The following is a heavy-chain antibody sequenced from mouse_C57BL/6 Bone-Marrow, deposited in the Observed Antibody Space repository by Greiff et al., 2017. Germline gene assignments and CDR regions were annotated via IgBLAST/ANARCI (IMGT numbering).Heavy chain of an antibody. D-gene: IGHD3-1*01. J-gene: IGHJ2*01. CDR2: IYPRSGNT. Sequence: VKLVESGAELARPGASVKLSCKASGYTFTSYGISWVKQRTGQGLEWIGAIYPRSGNTYYHEKFKGKATLTAAKSSSTAYMELRSLTSEDSAVYFCARRAGYWGQGTTLTVSS. CDR1: GYTFTSYG. CDR3: ARRAGY. V-gene: IGHV1-81*01.